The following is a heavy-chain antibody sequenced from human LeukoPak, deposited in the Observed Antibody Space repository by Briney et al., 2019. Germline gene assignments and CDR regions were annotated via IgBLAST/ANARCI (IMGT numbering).Heavy chain of an antibody. D-gene: IGHD3-10*01. J-gene: IGHJ6*02. CDR1: GFTVSSNY. Sequence: GGSLRLSCAASGFTVSSNYMSWVRQAPGKGLEWVSVIYSGGSTYYADSVKGRFTISRDNSKNTLYLQMNSLRAEDTAVYYCAREYITMVRGVISLTYYYYGMDVWGQGTTVTVSS. CDR3: AREYITMVRGVISLTYYYYGMDV. CDR2: IYSGGST. V-gene: IGHV3-53*01.